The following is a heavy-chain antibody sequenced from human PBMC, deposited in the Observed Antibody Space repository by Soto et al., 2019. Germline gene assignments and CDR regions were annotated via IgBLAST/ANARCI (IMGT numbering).Heavy chain of an antibody. J-gene: IGHJ5*02. D-gene: IGHD3-10*01. CDR3: EREAFGVQASWFGP. CDR1: GYIFTTYS. CDR2: VSASNGKT. Sequence: QIQLVQSGSEVRMPGASVKVSCKASGYIFTTYSITWVRQAPGQGLEWMGWVSASNGKTNYAQKFEDRVTMTTDTSTNTAYRELRSLRADDTAVYYCEREAFGVQASWFGPWGQGTLVTVSS. V-gene: IGHV1-18*01.